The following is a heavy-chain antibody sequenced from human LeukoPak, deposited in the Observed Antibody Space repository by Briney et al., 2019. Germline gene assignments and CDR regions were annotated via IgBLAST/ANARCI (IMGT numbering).Heavy chain of an antibody. Sequence: GGSLRLSCAASGSTFSSYSMNWVRQAPGKGLEWVSSISSSSSYIYYADSVKGRFTVSRDNAKNSLYLQMNSLRAEDTAVYYCARDPYSGLFDYWGQGTLVTVSS. CDR2: ISSSSSYI. CDR3: ARDPYSGLFDY. CDR1: GSTFSSYS. J-gene: IGHJ4*02. V-gene: IGHV3-21*01. D-gene: IGHD4-11*01.